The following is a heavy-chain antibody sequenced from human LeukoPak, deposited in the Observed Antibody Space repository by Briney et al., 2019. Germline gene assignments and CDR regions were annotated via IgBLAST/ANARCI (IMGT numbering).Heavy chain of an antibody. CDR3: AKEGGSSGYYDY. J-gene: IGHJ4*02. Sequence: GGSLRLSCAASGFTFDDYAMHWVRQAPGKGPEWVSGISWNSGSIGYADSVKGRFTISRDNAKNSLYLQMNSLRAEDTALYYCAKEGGSSGYYDYWGQGTLVTVSS. V-gene: IGHV3-9*01. CDR2: ISWNSGSI. CDR1: GFTFDDYA. D-gene: IGHD3-22*01.